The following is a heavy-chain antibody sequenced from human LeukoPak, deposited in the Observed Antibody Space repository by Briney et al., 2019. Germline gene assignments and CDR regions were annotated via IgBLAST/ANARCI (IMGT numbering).Heavy chain of an antibody. CDR3: ARDQHESSGNDAFDT. Sequence: ASVKVSCKASGYTFTTYGISWVRQAPGQGLEWMGWISGYSGNTNYAQKVQGRVTMTTDISTSTAYMDLRSLRSDDTAVYYCARDQHESSGNDAFDTWGQGTMVTVSS. CDR1: GYTFTTYG. V-gene: IGHV1-18*01. J-gene: IGHJ3*02. D-gene: IGHD3-22*01. CDR2: ISGYSGNT.